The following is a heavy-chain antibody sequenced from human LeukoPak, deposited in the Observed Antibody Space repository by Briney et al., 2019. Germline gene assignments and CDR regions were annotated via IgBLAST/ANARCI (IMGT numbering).Heavy chain of an antibody. CDR1: GFTFSNYG. CDR2: LGGRDLTT. Sequence: GGSLRLSCVASGFTFSNYGMAWVRQDPGKGLERVSALGGRDLTTYSADSVKGRFAISRDNSKNTLYLQMNNLRAEDTALYYCARGGGLQRRYFEYWGQGTLLTVSS. D-gene: IGHD2-15*01. CDR3: ARGGGLQRRYFEY. J-gene: IGHJ4*02. V-gene: IGHV3-23*01.